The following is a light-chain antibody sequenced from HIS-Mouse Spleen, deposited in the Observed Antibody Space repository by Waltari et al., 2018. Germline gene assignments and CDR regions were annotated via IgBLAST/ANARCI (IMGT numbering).Light chain of an antibody. CDR3: SSYTSSSFNVV. CDR2: DVS. V-gene: IGLV2-14*03. J-gene: IGLJ2*01. CDR1: SSDVGGYNY. Sequence: QSALTQPASVSGSPGQSITISCTGTSSDVGGYNYVSWYQQHPGKAPKLLIYDVSNRPLGVSNRFSGSKSGNTASLTSSGLQAEDEADYYCSSYTSSSFNVVFGGGTKLTVL.